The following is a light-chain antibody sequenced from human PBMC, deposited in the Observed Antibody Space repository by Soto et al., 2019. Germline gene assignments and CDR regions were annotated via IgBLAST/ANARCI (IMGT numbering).Light chain of an antibody. CDR3: AAWNDSLTARRV. CDR2: RNN. V-gene: IGLV1-47*01. J-gene: IGLJ2*01. Sequence: QSVLTQPPSASGTPGQRVTISCSGSSSNIGNNYVYWYQMVPGTAPKLLIYRNNQRPSGVPDRFSGSRSGTTASLAISGLRSEDEADYYSAAWNDSLTARRVFGGGTNLTVL. CDR1: SSNIGNNY.